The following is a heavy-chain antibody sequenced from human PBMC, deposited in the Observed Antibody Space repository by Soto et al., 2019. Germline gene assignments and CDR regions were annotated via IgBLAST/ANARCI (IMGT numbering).Heavy chain of an antibody. CDR1: GGSISSSNW. V-gene: IGHV4-4*02. CDR3: ASSYSGSYFFLGSWFDP. CDR2: IYHSGST. Sequence: TSETLSLTCAVSGGSISSSNWWSWVRQPPGKGLEWIGEIYHSGSTNYNPSLKSRVTISVDKSKNQFSLKLSSVTAADTAVYFCASSYSGSYFFLGSWFDPWGQGTLVTVSS. D-gene: IGHD1-26*01. J-gene: IGHJ5*02.